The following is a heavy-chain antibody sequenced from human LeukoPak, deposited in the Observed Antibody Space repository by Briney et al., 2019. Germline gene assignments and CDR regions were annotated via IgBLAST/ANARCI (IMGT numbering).Heavy chain of an antibody. CDR3: ARGRVTTNYYYYYYMDV. V-gene: IGHV3-53*01. CDR2: IYSGGST. CDR1: GFTVSSNY. J-gene: IGHJ6*03. Sequence: GGSLRLSCAASGFTVSSNYMSWVRQAAGKGLEWVSVIYSGGSTYYADSVKGGFTISRDNSKNTLYLQMNSLRAEDTAVYYCARGRVTTNYYYYYYMDVWGKGTTVTVSS. D-gene: IGHD4-11*01.